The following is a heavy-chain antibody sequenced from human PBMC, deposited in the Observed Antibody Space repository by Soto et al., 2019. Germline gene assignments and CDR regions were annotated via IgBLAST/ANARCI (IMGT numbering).Heavy chain of an antibody. J-gene: IGHJ4*02. CDR1: GFSLTTSGVG. D-gene: IGHD3-3*01. V-gene: IGHV2-5*02. CDR2: IYWDDDK. CDR3: AHRVLRTVFGLVTTTAIYFDF. Sequence: QITLNESGPTVVRPTETLTLTCRFSGFSLTTSGVGVGWIRQSPGKAPEWLALIYWDDDKRYSASLKSRLTIPKDNSKNQVVLTVSDLDPTDTATYYCAHRVLRTVFGLVTTTAIYFDFWGQGPPVAVSS.